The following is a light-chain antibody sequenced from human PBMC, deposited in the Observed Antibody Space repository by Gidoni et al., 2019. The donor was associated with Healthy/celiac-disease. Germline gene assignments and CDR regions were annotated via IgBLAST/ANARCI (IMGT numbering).Light chain of an antibody. CDR1: SSNIGSNY. CDR3: ATWDDSLSGPV. Sequence: QSVLPQPPSAPGPPGQRVTISCSGSSSNIGSNYVYWYQQLPGTAPKLLIYSNNQRPSGVPDRFSGSKSGTSASLAISGLRSGDEADYYCATWDDSLSGPVFGGGTKLTVL. CDR2: SNN. V-gene: IGLV1-47*02. J-gene: IGLJ2*01.